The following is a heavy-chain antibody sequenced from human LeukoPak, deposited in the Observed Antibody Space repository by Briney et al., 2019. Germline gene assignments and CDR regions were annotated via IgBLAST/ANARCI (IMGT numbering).Heavy chain of an antibody. V-gene: IGHV3-23*01. D-gene: IGHD1-26*01. Sequence: ETLSLTCAVYGGSFSGYYWSWVRQAPGKGLEWVSAISGSGGSTYYADSVKGRFTISRDNSKNTLYLQMNSLRAEDTAVYYCAKPPGGGIDYGAKEPRVPVPS. J-gene: IGHJ4*01. CDR2: ISGSGGST. CDR3: AKPPGGGIDY. CDR1: GGSFSGYY.